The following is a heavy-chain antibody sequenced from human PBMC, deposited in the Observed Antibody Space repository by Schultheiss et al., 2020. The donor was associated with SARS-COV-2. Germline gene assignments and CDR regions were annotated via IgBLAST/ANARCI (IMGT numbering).Heavy chain of an antibody. CDR1: GFTFSSYE. V-gene: IGHV3-48*03. Sequence: GESLKISCAASGFTFSSYEMNWVRQAPGKGLEWVSYISSSGSTIYYADSVKGRFTISRDNAKNSLYLQMNSLRAEDTAVYYCASRQGCSSTSCYFDYWGQGTLVTVSS. CDR2: ISSSGSTI. D-gene: IGHD2-2*01. J-gene: IGHJ4*02. CDR3: ASRQGCSSTSCYFDY.